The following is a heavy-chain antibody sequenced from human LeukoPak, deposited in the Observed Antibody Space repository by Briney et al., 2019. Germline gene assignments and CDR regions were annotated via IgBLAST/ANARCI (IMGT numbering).Heavy chain of an antibody. V-gene: IGHV1-2*02. D-gene: IGHD3-10*01. Sequence: ASVKVSCKASGYTFTGYYMHWVRQAPGQGLEWMGWINPNGGGTNYAQKFQGRVTMTRDTSISTAYMELSRLRSDDTAVYYCARGLWFGESYYMDVWGKGTTVTVSS. CDR3: ARGLWFGESYYMDV. J-gene: IGHJ6*03. CDR1: GYTFTGYY. CDR2: INPNGGGT.